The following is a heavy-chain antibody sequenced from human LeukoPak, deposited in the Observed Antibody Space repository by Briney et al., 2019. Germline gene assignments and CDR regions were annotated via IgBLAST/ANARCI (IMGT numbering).Heavy chain of an antibody. D-gene: IGHD3-10*01. J-gene: IGHJ6*02. CDR2: INPSGGST. Sequence: ASVKVSCKASGYTFTSYYMHWVRQAPGQGLEWMGIINPSGGSTSYAQKFQGRVTMTRDTSTSTVYMELSRLRSDDTAVYYCARPRVELGDYYYGMDVWGQGTTVTVSS. V-gene: IGHV1-46*01. CDR1: GYTFTSYY. CDR3: ARPRVELGDYYYGMDV.